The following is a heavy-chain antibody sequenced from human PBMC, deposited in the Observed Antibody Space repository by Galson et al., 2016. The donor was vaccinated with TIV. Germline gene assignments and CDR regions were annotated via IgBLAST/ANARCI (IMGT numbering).Heavy chain of an antibody. V-gene: IGHV3-30*02. CDR1: GYMFSSYG. J-gene: IGHJ2*01. CDR2: IQYDGSNK. D-gene: IGHD3-10*01. Sequence: SLRLSCAVSGYMFSSYGMHWVRQAPGRGLGWVAFIQYDGSNKYYADSVKGRFTISRDNSMNTLYLQMNSLRAEDTAVYYCAKDSGSYFSYWYFDLWGRGTLVTVSS. CDR3: AKDSGSYFSYWYFDL.